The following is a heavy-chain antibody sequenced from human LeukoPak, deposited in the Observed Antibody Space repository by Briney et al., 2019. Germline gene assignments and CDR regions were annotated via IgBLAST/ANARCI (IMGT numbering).Heavy chain of an antibody. D-gene: IGHD1-26*01. V-gene: IGHV6-1*01. CDR3: ARSIVGATSYFDY. CDR2: TYYRSKWYN. Sequence: SQTLSLTCAIPGDSVSSNSVAWNWIRQSPSRGLEWLGRTYYRSKWYNDFAVSVKSRITINPDTSKNQFSLQLNSVTPEDTAVYYCARSIVGATSYFDYWGQGTLVTVSS. CDR1: GDSVSSNSVA. J-gene: IGHJ4*02.